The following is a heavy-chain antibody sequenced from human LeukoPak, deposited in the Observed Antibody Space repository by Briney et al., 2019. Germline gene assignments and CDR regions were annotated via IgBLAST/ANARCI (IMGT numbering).Heavy chain of an antibody. J-gene: IGHJ4*02. CDR3: ARGDYYGSGSYFSPLGY. CDR1: GFTFSSYA. Sequence: PGGSLRLSCAASGFTFSSYAMSWVRQAPGKGLEWVSGISDSGGATYYADSVKGRFTISRDNSKNTLYLQMNSLRAEDTALYYCARGDYYGSGSYFSPLGYWGQGTLVTVSS. D-gene: IGHD3-10*01. CDR2: ISDSGGAT. V-gene: IGHV3-23*01.